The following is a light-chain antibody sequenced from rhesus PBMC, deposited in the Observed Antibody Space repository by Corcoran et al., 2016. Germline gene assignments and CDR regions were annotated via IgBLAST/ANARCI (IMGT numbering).Light chain of an antibody. CDR2: KES. Sequence: DIQMTQSPSSLSASVGDRVTITCRTSENVNNYLNWYQQKPGKAPKLLIYKESTLQSGVPSRFSGSGSGTDYTFTISSLQSEDVATYYCQHNYGTPFTFGPGPKLDIK. CDR1: ENVNNY. CDR3: QHNYGTPFT. J-gene: IGKJ3*01. V-gene: IGKV1-74*01.